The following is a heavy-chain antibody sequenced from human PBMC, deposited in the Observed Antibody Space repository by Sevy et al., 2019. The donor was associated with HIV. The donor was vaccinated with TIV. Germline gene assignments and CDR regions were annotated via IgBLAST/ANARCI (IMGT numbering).Heavy chain of an antibody. J-gene: IGHJ4*02. CDR3: ARAVLEISTWRSDY. D-gene: IGHD1-1*01. CDR1: GFTFCSYR. CDR2: ISSTSGYI. Sequence: GGSLRLSCAASGFTFCSYRMTWVRQAPGKGLEWVSCISSTSGYINYADSVKGRFTISRDNAKNLLYLQMDSLRAEDTAVYYCARAVLEISTWRSDYWGQGTLVTVSS. V-gene: IGHV3-21*01.